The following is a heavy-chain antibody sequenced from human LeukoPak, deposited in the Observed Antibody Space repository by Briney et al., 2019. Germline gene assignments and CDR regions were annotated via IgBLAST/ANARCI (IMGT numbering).Heavy chain of an antibody. CDR3: AKGDGLDGKFDY. V-gene: IGHV3-23*01. CDR2: ISRNGAGT. D-gene: IGHD3/OR15-3a*01. J-gene: IGHJ4*02. CDR1: GFTFSSYA. Sequence: GGSLRLSCAASGFTFSSYAVSWVRQVPGKGLEWVSAISRNGAGTYYADSVKGRFAISRDDSKNTLYLEMDSLRADDTAVYYCAKGDGLDGKFDYWGQGTLVTVSS.